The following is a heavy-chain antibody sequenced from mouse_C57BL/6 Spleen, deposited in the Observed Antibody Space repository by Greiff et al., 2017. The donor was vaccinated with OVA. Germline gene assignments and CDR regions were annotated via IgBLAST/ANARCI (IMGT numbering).Heavy chain of an antibody. CDR1: GYAFTNYL. CDR3: ARGGYYGSSREYYAMDY. D-gene: IGHD1-1*01. J-gene: IGHJ4*01. Sequence: VQLQQSGAELVRPGTSVKVSCKASGYAFTNYLIEWVKQRPGQGLEWIGVINPGSGGTNYNEKFKGKATLTADKSSSTAYMQLSSLTSEDSAVYFCARGGYYGSSREYYAMDYWGQGTSVTVSS. CDR2: INPGSGGT. V-gene: IGHV1-54*01.